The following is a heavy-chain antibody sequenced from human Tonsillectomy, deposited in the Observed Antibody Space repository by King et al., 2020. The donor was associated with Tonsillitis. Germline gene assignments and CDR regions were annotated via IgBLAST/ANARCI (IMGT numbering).Heavy chain of an antibody. J-gene: IGHJ4*02. Sequence: VQLVESGGGLVQPGGSLRLSCGASGFTFSSYARSWVRQAPGKVLEWVSGICGRGGRTYYGDSVKGRFTLSRDNSKSTLFLQMNSLRAEDTAVYYCAKPMTTVARPYFDYWGQGTLVTVSS. CDR2: ICGRGGRT. CDR3: AKPMTTVARPYFDY. D-gene: IGHD4-23*01. CDR1: GFTFSSYA. V-gene: IGHV3-23*04.